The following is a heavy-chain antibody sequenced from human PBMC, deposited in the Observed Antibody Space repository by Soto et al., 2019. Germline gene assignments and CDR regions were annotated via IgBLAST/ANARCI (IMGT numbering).Heavy chain of an antibody. J-gene: IGHJ6*02. V-gene: IGHV1-69*06. CDR1: GGTFSSYA. CDR3: ATGRGYYGSGSYLGTGMDV. Sequence: VKVSCKASGGTFSSYAISWVRQAPGQGLEWMGGIIPIFGTKNYAQKFQGRVTMTEDTSTDTAYMELSSLRSEDTAVYYCATGRGYYGSGSYLGTGMDVWGQGTTVTVSS. CDR2: IIPIFGTK. D-gene: IGHD3-10*01.